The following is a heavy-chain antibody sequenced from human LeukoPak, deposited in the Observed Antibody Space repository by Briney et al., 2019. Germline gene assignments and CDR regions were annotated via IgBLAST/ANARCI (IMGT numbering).Heavy chain of an antibody. CDR2: INHSGSP. Sequence: PSETLSLTCAVYGGSFSDYYWTWIRQPPGKGLEWIGEINHSGSPNNNPSLKSRVSISFDTSKNQFSLKLTSVTAADTAVYYCARAQYSYGPPLFDYWGQGTLVTVSS. V-gene: IGHV4-34*01. CDR1: GGSFSDYY. CDR3: ARAQYSYGPPLFDY. J-gene: IGHJ4*02. D-gene: IGHD5-18*01.